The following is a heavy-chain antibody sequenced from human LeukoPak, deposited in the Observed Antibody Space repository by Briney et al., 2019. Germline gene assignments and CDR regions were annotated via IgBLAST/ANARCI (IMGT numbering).Heavy chain of an antibody. V-gene: IGHV4-39*07. CDR1: GGSISTSSYY. Sequence: SETLSLTCTVSGGSISTSSYYWGWIRQPPGKGLEWIGSVYYSGSTYYNPSLKSRVTISVDTSKNQFSLRLSSVTAADTAVYYCARELKGQLRSYYYYHMDVWGKGTTVTVSS. D-gene: IGHD2-2*01. CDR2: VYYSGST. J-gene: IGHJ6*03. CDR3: ARELKGQLRSYYYYHMDV.